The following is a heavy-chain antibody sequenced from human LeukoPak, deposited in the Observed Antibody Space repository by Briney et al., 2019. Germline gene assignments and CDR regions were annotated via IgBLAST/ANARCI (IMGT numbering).Heavy chain of an antibody. CDR3: AKDFVEYSSSWYCSDY. CDR1: GFTFSNYA. D-gene: IGHD6-13*01. J-gene: IGHJ4*02. V-gene: IGHV3-23*01. Sequence: PGESLRLSCEASGFTFSNYAMSWVRRAPGKGLEWVSAISGSGGSTYYADSVKGRFTISRDNSKNTLYLQMNSLRAEDTAVYYCAKDFVEYSSSWYCSDYWGQGTLVTVSS. CDR2: ISGSGGST.